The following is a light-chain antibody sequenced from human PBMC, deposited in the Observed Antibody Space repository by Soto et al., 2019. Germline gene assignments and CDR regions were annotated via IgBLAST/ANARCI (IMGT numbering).Light chain of an antibody. CDR1: QSISSW. CDR3: QQYSSYSPLT. CDR2: DAY. J-gene: IGKJ4*01. V-gene: IGKV1-5*01. Sequence: DIQMTQSPSTLSASVGDRVTITCRASQSISSWLAWYQQKPGKAPKLLIYDAYSLESGTPSRFSGRRSGTEFTLTIASVQPEDFATYYCQQYSSYSPLTFGGGTTGDIK.